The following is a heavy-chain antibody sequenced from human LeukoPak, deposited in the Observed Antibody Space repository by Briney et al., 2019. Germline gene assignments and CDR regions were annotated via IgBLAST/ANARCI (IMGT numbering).Heavy chain of an antibody. V-gene: IGHV1-18*04. CDR1: GYTFTGYY. CDR2: ISDYNGNT. CDR3: ARDLYRDSLPVSWFDP. J-gene: IGHJ5*02. D-gene: IGHD4-11*01. Sequence: ASVKVSCEASGYTFTGYYMHWVRQAPGQGLEWMGWISDYNGNTNYAQKLQGRVTMTTDTSTSTAYMELRSLRSDDTAVYYCARDLYRDSLPVSWFDPWGQGTLVTVSS.